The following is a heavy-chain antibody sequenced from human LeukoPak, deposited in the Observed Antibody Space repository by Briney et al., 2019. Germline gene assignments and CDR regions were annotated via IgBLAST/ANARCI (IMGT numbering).Heavy chain of an antibody. J-gene: IGHJ4*02. V-gene: IGHV3-11*04. CDR2: IGVSGSTL. Sequence: KSGGSLRLSCAASGFTFTDYYMSWIRQAPGKGPECLSYIGVSGSTLFYADSVRGRFTVSRDNAKNSIYLQMNSLRADDTAIYYCAKVGDSYGVATLYYFDHWGQGTLVTVSS. CDR1: GFTFTDYY. CDR3: AKVGDSYGVATLYYFDH. D-gene: IGHD3-3*01.